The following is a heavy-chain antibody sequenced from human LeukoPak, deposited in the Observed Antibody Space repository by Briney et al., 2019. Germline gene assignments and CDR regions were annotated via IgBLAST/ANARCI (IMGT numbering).Heavy chain of an antibody. D-gene: IGHD4-23*01. V-gene: IGHV4-34*09. J-gene: IGHJ6*02. CDR3: ARDKGGNPYYYYRMDV. CDR2: INHSGST. CDR1: GGSFSGYY. Sequence: SETLSLTCAVYGGSFSGYYWSWIRQPPGKVLEWIGEINHSGSTNYNPSLKSRVTISVDTSKNQFSLKLSSVTAADTAVYYCARDKGGNPYYYYRMDVWGQGTTVTVSS.